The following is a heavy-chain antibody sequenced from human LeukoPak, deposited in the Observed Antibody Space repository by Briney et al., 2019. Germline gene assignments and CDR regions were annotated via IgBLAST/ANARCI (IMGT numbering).Heavy chain of an antibody. CDR3: ARDSGLGYCSGGSCSFDY. J-gene: IGHJ4*02. Sequence: GGSLRLSCAASGFTFSNAWMSWVRQAPGKGLEWVSSISSSSSYIYYADSVKGRFTISRDNAKNSLYLQMNSLRAEDTAVYYCARDSGLGYCSGGSCSFDYWGQGTLVTVSS. CDR1: GFTFSNAW. D-gene: IGHD2-15*01. V-gene: IGHV3-21*01. CDR2: ISSSSSYI.